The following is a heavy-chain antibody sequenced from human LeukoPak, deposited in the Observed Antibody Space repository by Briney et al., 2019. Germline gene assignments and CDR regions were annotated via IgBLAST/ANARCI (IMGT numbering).Heavy chain of an antibody. D-gene: IGHD3-16*01. CDR3: ARDGGEGGKSAFDI. J-gene: IGHJ3*02. CDR2: TKSKAKSYAT. V-gene: IGHV3-72*01. CDR1: GFTFSDQY. Sequence: PGGSLRLSCAASGFTFSDQYIDWVRQAPGKGLEWVGRTKSKAKSYATEYAASVRGRFTISRDDSKNLVYLQMNSLKTEDTAAYYCARDGGEGGKSAFDIWGQGTMVTVSS.